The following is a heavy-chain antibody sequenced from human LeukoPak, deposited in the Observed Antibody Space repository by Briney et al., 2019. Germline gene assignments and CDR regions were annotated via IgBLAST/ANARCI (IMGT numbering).Heavy chain of an antibody. V-gene: IGHV4-59*01. J-gene: IGHJ4*02. CDR2: MYYSGST. D-gene: IGHD3-10*01. Sequence: SETLSLTCSVSGGSSSNYYWSWIRQPPGKGLEWIGYMYYSGSTNYNPSLKSRVTISVDTSKNQFSLKLSSVTAADTAVYYCASPGNYYGSGINYWGQGTLVTVSS. CDR1: GGSSSNYY. CDR3: ASPGNYYGSGINY.